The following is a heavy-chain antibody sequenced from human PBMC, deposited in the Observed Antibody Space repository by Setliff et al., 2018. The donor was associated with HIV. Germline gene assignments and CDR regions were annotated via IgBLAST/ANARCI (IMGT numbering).Heavy chain of an antibody. CDR3: AREGYYDSRYYFDY. Sequence: PGGSLRLSCAASGFTFRSYAMHWVRQAPGKGLEWVAVISYDGSNKYYADSVKGRFTISRDNSKNTLYLQMNSLRAEDTAVYYCAREGYYDSRYYFDYWGQGTLVTVSS. CDR1: GFTFRSYA. CDR2: ISYDGSNK. V-gene: IGHV3-30*04. J-gene: IGHJ4*02. D-gene: IGHD3-22*01.